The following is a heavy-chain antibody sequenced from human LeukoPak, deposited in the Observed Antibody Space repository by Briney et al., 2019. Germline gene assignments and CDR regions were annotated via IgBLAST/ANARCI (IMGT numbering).Heavy chain of an antibody. J-gene: IGHJ3*02. Sequence: ASVKVSCKASGYSFTNYGILWVRQAPGQGLELMGWISAYNGDTKYAQKLQGRVTMTTDTSTSTAYMELRSLRSDDTAVYYCAGDGYYDSSGRNDAFDIWGQGTRVTVSS. V-gene: IGHV1-18*01. CDR2: ISAYNGDT. CDR3: AGDGYYDSSGRNDAFDI. CDR1: GYSFTNYG. D-gene: IGHD3-22*01.